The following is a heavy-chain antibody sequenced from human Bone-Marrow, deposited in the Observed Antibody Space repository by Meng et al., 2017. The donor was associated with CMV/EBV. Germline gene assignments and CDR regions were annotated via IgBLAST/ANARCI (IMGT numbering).Heavy chain of an antibody. Sequence: GESLKISCAASGFTFSTYGMHWVRQAPGKGLEWVAFIRHDGGNKYYADSVKGRFTISRDNTKNTVYLQMNSLSAEDTAVYYCARADYGSWYYWGQGTLVTVSS. CDR3: ARADYGSWYY. V-gene: IGHV3-30*02. CDR1: GFTFSTYG. CDR2: IRHDGGNK. D-gene: IGHD3-10*01. J-gene: IGHJ4*02.